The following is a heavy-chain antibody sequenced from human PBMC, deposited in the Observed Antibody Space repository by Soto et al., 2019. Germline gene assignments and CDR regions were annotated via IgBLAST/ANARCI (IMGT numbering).Heavy chain of an antibody. J-gene: IGHJ4*02. CDR2: IYHSGST. Sequence: SDTLSLTCTVTGGSISSGGSSWSWIRQPPGKGLEWIGYIYHSGSTYYNPSLKSRVAISVDTSKNQFSLKLSSVTAADTAVYYCARLPGVQMATTYFDKWGQGILVTVSS. V-gene: IGHV4-30-2*01. D-gene: IGHD1-1*01. CDR1: GGSISSGGSS. CDR3: ARLPGVQMATTYFDK.